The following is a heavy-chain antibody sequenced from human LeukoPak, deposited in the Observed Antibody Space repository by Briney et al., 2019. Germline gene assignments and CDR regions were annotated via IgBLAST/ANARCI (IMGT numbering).Heavy chain of an antibody. Sequence: PSETLSLTCTVSGGSISSYYWSWIRQPPGKGLEWIGYIYYSESTNYNPSLKSRVTISVDTSKNQFSLKLSSVTAADTAVYYCARLYSGSYSDAFDIWGQGTMVTVSS. CDR3: ARLYSGSYSDAFDI. CDR1: GGSISSYY. D-gene: IGHD1-26*01. CDR2: IYYSEST. J-gene: IGHJ3*02. V-gene: IGHV4-59*01.